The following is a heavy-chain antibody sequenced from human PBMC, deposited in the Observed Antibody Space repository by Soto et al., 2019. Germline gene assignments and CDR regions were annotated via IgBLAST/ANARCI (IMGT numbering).Heavy chain of an antibody. Sequence: XGSLRLSCAASGFTFSNAWMSWVRQAPGKGLEWVGRIKSKTDGGTTDYAAPVKGRFTISRDDSKNTLYLQMNSLKTEDTAVYYCTTVSYYYDSSGYYSIDYWGQGTLVTVSS. CDR2: IKSKTDGGTT. D-gene: IGHD3-22*01. CDR3: TTVSYYYDSSGYYSIDY. V-gene: IGHV3-15*01. J-gene: IGHJ4*02. CDR1: GFTFSNAW.